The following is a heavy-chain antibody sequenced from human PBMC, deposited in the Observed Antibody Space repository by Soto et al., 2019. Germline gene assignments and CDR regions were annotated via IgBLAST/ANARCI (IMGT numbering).Heavy chain of an antibody. CDR2: IIPILNIA. CDR1: GGTFSNYT. J-gene: IGHJ6*03. Sequence: QVQLVQSGAEVKKPGSSVKVSCKASGGTFSNYTISWVRQAPGQGLEWMGRIIPILNIANYAQKFQGRVTITADKSTTTAYMERSSLRSEDTAVYYWARVSEMGTVTEGFYYYMDVWGKGTTVTVSS. D-gene: IGHD4-17*01. V-gene: IGHV1-69*02. CDR3: ARVSEMGTVTEGFYYYMDV.